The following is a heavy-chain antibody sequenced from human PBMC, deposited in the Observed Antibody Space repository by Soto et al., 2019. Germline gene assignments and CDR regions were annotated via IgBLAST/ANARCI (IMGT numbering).Heavy chain of an antibody. CDR2: ISYDGSNK. CDR3: ARDIGSSGEGGMDV. J-gene: IGHJ6*02. CDR1: GXTFSSYA. V-gene: IGHV3-30-3*01. D-gene: IGHD6-19*01. Sequence: PXGSLRLACAAPGXTFSSYAMHWVRQAPGKGLEWVAVISYDGSNKYYADSVKGLFTISRDNSNNTLYLQMNSLRAEDTAVYYCARDIGSSGEGGMDVWGQGTTVTVSS.